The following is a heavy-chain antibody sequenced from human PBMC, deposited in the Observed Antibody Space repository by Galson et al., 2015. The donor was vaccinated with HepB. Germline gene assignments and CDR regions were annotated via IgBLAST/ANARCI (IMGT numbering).Heavy chain of an antibody. CDR1: GFSFSNND. Sequence: SLRLSCAASGFSFSNNDMYWVRQAPGEGLEWVAFISYDGTSKYYADSVKGRFTISRDNSKYMVYLQMNSLRGEDTAVYFCAKSRRSGWYRDALDIWGQGTMVIVSS. CDR3: AKSRRSGWYRDALDI. J-gene: IGHJ3*02. CDR2: ISYDGTSK. V-gene: IGHV3-30*18. D-gene: IGHD6-19*01.